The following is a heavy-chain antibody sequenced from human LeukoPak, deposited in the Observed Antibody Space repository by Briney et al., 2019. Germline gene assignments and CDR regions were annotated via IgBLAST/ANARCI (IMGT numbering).Heavy chain of an antibody. CDR3: AREDIVVVPAVIFDY. CDR1: GFTFSSYS. J-gene: IGHJ4*02. Sequence: PGGSLRLSCAASGFTFSSYSMNWVRQAPGKGLEWVSSISSSSSYIYYADSVKGRFTISRDNAKNSLYLQMNSLRAEDTAVYYCAREDIVVVPAVIFDYWGQGTLVTVSS. V-gene: IGHV3-21*01. D-gene: IGHD2-2*01. CDR2: ISSSSSYI.